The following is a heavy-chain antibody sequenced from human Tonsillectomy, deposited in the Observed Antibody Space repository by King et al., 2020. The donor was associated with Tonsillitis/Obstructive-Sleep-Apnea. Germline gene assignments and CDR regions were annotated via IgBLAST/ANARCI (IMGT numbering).Heavy chain of an antibody. D-gene: IGHD2-2*01. V-gene: IGHV3-15*01. CDR2: VKSKPDGETT. CDR3: TADTYRSSAQAFDY. J-gene: IGHJ4*02. Sequence: VQLVESGGGLVKPGGSLRLSCAASGFSFSITWMNWVRQAPGKGLEWVGRVKSKPDGETTDYAAPVKVRFTISRDDSENTLYLQMNSLKTEDTAVYYCTADTYRSSAQAFDYWGQGTLVTVSS. CDR1: GFSFSITW.